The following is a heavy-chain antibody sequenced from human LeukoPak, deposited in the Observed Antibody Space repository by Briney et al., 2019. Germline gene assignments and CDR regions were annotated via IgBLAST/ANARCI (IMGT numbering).Heavy chain of an antibody. CDR2: IYYSGST. D-gene: IGHD6-19*01. CDR1: GGSISSSSYY. V-gene: IGHV4-39*01. CDR3: ARRHSSGWHSWGNNWFDP. J-gene: IGHJ5*02. Sequence: SETLSLTCTVSGGSISSSSYYWGWIRQPPGKGLEWIGSIYYSGSTYYNPSLKSRVTISVDTSKNQFSLKLSSVTAADTAVYYCARRHSSGWHSWGNNWFDPWGQGTLVTVSS.